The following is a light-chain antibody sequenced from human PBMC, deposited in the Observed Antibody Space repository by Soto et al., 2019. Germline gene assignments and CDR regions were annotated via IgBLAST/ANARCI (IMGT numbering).Light chain of an antibody. J-gene: IGLJ1*01. CDR3: CSYAGGNTYV. CDR2: EGI. Sequence: QSALTQPASVSGSPGQSITISCSGTSSDIGNYNLVSWYQQHPGKAPKLMIYEGINRPSGVSTRFSGSKSGNTASLTISGLQAEDEADYYCCSYAGGNTYVFGTGTKLTVL. CDR1: SSDIGNYNL. V-gene: IGLV2-23*01.